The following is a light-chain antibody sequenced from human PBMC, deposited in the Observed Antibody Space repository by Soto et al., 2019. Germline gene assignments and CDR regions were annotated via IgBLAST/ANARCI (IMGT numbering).Light chain of an antibody. Sequence: EILMTQSPATLSVSPGERATLSCRASQSVSHNLAWYQQKPGQAPRLLFYGASTRATGIPARFSGSGSGTDFTLTSSSLKAEDFAVYYCKQSNNWPYTFGQGTKMEIK. CDR2: GAS. J-gene: IGKJ2*01. CDR1: QSVSHN. V-gene: IGKV3-15*01. CDR3: KQSNNWPYT.